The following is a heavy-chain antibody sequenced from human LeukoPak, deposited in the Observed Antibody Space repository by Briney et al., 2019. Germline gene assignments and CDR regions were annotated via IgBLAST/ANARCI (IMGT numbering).Heavy chain of an antibody. Sequence: PSQTLSLTCTVSGASISGASYYWSWIRQPPGKGLEWIGYIYYSGSTYYNPSLKSRVTISVDTSKNQFSLKLSSVTAADTAVYYCARWRDGYNLYYFDYWGQGTLVTVSS. CDR3: ARWRDGYNLYYFDY. CDR1: GASISGASYY. V-gene: IGHV4-30-4*01. J-gene: IGHJ4*02. D-gene: IGHD5-24*01. CDR2: IYYSGST.